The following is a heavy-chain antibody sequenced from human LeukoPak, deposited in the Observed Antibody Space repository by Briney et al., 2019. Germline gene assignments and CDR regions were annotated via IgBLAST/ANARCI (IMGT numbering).Heavy chain of an antibody. D-gene: IGHD3-3*01. J-gene: IGHJ2*01. CDR3: ARTGPITIFGVSTDWYFDL. CDR2: ISAYNGNT. Sequence: ASVTVSCKASGYTFTSYGISWVRQAPGQGLEWMGWISAYNGNTNYAQKLQGRVTMTTDTSTSTAYMELRSLRSDDTAVYYCARTGPITIFGVSTDWYFDLWGRGTLVTVSS. V-gene: IGHV1-18*01. CDR1: GYTFTSYG.